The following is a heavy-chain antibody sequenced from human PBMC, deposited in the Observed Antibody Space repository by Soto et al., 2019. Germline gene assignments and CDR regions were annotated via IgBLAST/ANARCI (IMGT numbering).Heavy chain of an antibody. Sequence: QVQLQQWGAGLLKPSETLSLTCAVYGGSFSGYYWSWIRQPPGKGLEWIWEINHSGSPNYNPSLXSXVXIXXDTSKTPFSLKLISVTAAATAVYYCASGYGRTFDYWGQGTLVTVSS. D-gene: IGHD3-10*01. CDR3: ASGYGRTFDY. J-gene: IGHJ4*02. V-gene: IGHV4-34*01. CDR2: INHSGSP. CDR1: GGSFSGYY.